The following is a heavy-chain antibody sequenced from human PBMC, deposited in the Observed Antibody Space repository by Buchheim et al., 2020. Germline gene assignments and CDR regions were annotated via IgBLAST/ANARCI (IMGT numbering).Heavy chain of an antibody. Sequence: EVQLLESGGGLVQPGGSLRLSCAASGFPFSSYAMSWVRQAPGEGLEWVSGITGGGNSTYYADSVKGRSTISSDNSQNTLYLQVNSLRAEDTAMYYCARDLMGYLFDYCGQGTL. V-gene: IGHV3-23*01. D-gene: IGHD2-8*01. CDR1: GFPFSSYA. CDR3: ARDLMGYLFDY. CDR2: ITGGGNST. J-gene: IGHJ4*02.